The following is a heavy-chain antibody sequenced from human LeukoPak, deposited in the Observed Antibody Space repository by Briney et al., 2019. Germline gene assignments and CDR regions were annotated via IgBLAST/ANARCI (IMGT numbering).Heavy chain of an antibody. V-gene: IGHV1-8*01. CDR2: MNPNSGNT. D-gene: IGHD2-21*02. CDR3: ARAPVTYCGGDCYSDYYYYGMDV. CDR1: GYTFTSYD. Sequence: VASVKVSCKASGYTFTSYDINWVRQATGQGLEWMGWMNPNSGNTGYAQKFQGRVTMTRNTSISTAYMELSSLRSEDTAVYYCARAPVTYCGGDCYSDYYYYGMDVWGQGTTVTVSS. J-gene: IGHJ6*02.